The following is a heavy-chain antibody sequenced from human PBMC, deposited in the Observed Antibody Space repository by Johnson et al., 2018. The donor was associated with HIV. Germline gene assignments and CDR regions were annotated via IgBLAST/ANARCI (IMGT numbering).Heavy chain of an antibody. CDR3: AKSGLFVLVVYAPDVFDI. CDR1: GFTFSSYA. Sequence: LVESGGGVVQPGRSLRLSCAASGFTFSSYAMHWVRQAPGKGLEWVSLISTNSGEIGYVDSVKGRYTISRDNVNNPLYLRMNSLRAEDTALYYCAKSGLFVLVVYAPDVFDIWGQGTMVTVSS. J-gene: IGHJ3*02. CDR2: ISTNSGEI. V-gene: IGHV3-9*01. D-gene: IGHD2-8*02.